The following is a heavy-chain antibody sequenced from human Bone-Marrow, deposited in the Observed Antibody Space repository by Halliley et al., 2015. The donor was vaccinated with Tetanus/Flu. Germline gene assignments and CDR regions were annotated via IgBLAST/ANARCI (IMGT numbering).Heavy chain of an antibody. CDR3: ARGSVWGNYRYLGS. D-gene: IGHD3-16*02. CDR1: GYCFTSYW. V-gene: IGHV5-51*01. J-gene: IGHJ5*02. Sequence: QLVQSGAGVKKPGESLKISCKGSGYCFTSYWIGWVRQMPGKGLEWMGVIYPGDSDIRYSPSFQGQVTISADKSTTTAYLQWNSLNAPASAIYYCARGSVWGNYRYLGSWGQGTLVTVSS. CDR2: IYPGDSDI.